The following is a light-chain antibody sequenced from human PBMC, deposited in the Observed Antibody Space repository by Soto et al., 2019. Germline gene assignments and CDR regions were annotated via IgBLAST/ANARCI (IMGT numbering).Light chain of an antibody. V-gene: IGKV1-9*01. CDR1: QDINKF. CDR2: SAS. J-gene: IGKJ2*01. CDR3: QQLKTYPYT. Sequence: IQLTQSPSSLSASVGDRVTVTCRASQDINKFLAWFQQKPGKAPNLLIFSASTLQSAVPSRFSGGGSGTDFTLTIESLQPEDFSTYCCQQLKTYPYTFGQGTKLEIK.